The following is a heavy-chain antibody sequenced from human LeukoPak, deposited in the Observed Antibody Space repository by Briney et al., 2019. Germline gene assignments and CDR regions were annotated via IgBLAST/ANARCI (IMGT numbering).Heavy chain of an antibody. CDR3: ARWELSGRVMERLSWIDH. Sequence: GGSLRLSCAASGFTFDDFGKTWVRQAPGKGLEWVSGINWNGGGTGYADSVKGRFTISRDNAKKILYLQMNSLRVEDTAVYYCARWELSGRVMERLSWIDHWGQGALVTVSS. J-gene: IGHJ4*02. CDR1: GFTFDDFG. CDR2: INWNGGGT. D-gene: IGHD3-16*02. V-gene: IGHV3-20*04.